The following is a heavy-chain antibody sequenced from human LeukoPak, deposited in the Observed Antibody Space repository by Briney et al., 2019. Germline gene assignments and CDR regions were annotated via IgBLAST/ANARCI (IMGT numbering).Heavy chain of an antibody. CDR2: IYHSGST. V-gene: IGHV4-30-2*06. CDR3: AADYTSRSYRFDH. J-gene: IGHJ4*02. D-gene: IGHD3-10*01. CDR1: GGSINSGTYY. Sequence: PSQTLSLTCTVSGGSINSGTYYWSWIRQSAGKGLEWIGYIYHSGSTTYNPSLKSRLTISLDRSKNQISLKLNSVTAADTAVYCAADYTSRSYRFDHWGRGTLVTVSS.